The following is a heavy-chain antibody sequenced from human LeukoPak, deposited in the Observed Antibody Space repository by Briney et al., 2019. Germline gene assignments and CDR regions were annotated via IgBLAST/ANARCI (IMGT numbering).Heavy chain of an antibody. J-gene: IGHJ4*02. Sequence: GGSLRLSCAASGFTFSSYEMNWVPQAPGKGLEWSSYISSSGTTIYYEDSVKGRFTISRDNAKNSLYLQMNSLRPEDTAVYYCAKRYCSSTSCLIDSWGPGTLVTVSS. CDR3: AKRYCSSTSCLIDS. CDR1: GFTFSSYE. V-gene: IGHV3-48*03. CDR2: ISSSGTTI. D-gene: IGHD2-2*01.